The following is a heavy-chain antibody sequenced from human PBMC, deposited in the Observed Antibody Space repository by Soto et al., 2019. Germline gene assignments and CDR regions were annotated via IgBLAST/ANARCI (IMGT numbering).Heavy chain of an antibody. Sequence: SETLSLTCAVYGGSFSGYYWSWIRQPPGKGLEWIGEINHSGSTNYNPSLKSRVTISVDTSKNQFSLKLSSVTAADTAVYYCARWMDIVVVPAALPEDLDAFDIWGQGTMVTVSS. CDR1: GGSFSGYY. CDR3: ARWMDIVVVPAALPEDLDAFDI. D-gene: IGHD2-2*03. CDR2: INHSGST. J-gene: IGHJ3*02. V-gene: IGHV4-34*01.